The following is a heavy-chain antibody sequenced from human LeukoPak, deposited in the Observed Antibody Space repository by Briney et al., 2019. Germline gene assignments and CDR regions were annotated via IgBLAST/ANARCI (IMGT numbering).Heavy chain of an antibody. Sequence: SETLSLTCTVSGGSISSGSYYRSWIRQPAGKGLEWIGRIYTSGSTNYNPSLKSRVTISVDTSKNQFSLKLSSVTAADTAVYYCAGERKGDSSGYYFDYWGQGTLVTVSS. CDR2: IYTSGST. V-gene: IGHV4-61*02. CDR3: AGERKGDSSGYYFDY. J-gene: IGHJ4*02. CDR1: GGSISSGSYY. D-gene: IGHD3-22*01.